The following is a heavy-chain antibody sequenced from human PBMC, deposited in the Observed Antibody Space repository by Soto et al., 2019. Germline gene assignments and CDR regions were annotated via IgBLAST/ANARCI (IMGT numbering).Heavy chain of an antibody. V-gene: IGHV1-2*02. CDR3: ARDYYGSSGYLT. CDR1: GYTFTGYY. CDR2: INPNSGGT. Sequence: ASVKVSCKASGYTFTGYYMHWVRQAPGQGLEWMGWINPNSGGTNYAQKFQGRVTMTRDTSISTAYMELSRLRSDDTAVYYCARDYYGSSGYLTWGQGTLVTVSS. J-gene: IGHJ5*02. D-gene: IGHD3-22*01.